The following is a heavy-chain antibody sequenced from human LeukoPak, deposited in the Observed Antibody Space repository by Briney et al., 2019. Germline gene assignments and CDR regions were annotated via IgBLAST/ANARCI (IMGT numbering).Heavy chain of an antibody. J-gene: IGHJ3*02. D-gene: IGHD2-21*02. CDR2: VDGDGSGA. V-gene: IGHV3-74*01. CDR3: VSLVVTADLAFDI. Sequence: GGSLRLSCAASGFTFRNHWMHWVRQAPGKGVGWVSRVDGDGSGASYADFVRGRFTISRDNAKDTLYLQMNSLRAEDTAVYYCVSLVVTADLAFDIWGQGTMVTVSS. CDR1: GFTFRNHW.